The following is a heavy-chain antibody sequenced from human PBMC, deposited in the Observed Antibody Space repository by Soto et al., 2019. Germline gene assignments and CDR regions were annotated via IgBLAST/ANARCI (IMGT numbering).Heavy chain of an antibody. CDR2: ISGSGGST. CDR1: GFTFSSYA. V-gene: IGHV3-23*01. CDR3: AKGTFGWLGSFDY. D-gene: IGHD3-10*01. J-gene: IGHJ4*02. Sequence: PVGSLRLSCAASGFTFSSYAMSWVRQAPGKGLEWVSAISGSGGSTYYADSVKGRFTISRDNSKNTLYLQMNSLRAEDTAVYYCAKGTFGWLGSFDYWGQGTLVTVSS.